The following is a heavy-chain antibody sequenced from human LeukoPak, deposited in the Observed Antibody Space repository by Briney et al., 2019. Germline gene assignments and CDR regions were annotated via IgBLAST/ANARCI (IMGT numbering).Heavy chain of an antibody. V-gene: IGHV3-33*01. CDR1: GFTFSSYG. CDR3: ARGQRSSGWYERFDY. D-gene: IGHD6-19*01. J-gene: IGHJ4*02. Sequence: GGSLRLSCAASGFTFSSYGMHWVRQAPGKGLEWVAVIWYDGSNKYCADSVKGRFTISRDNSKNTLYLQMNSLRAEDTAVYYCARGQRSSGWYERFDYWGQGTLVTVSS. CDR2: IWYDGSNK.